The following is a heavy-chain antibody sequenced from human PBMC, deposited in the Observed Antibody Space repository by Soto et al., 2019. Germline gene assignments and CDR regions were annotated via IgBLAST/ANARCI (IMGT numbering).Heavy chain of an antibody. V-gene: IGHV3-74*01. J-gene: IGHJ5*02. CDR1: GFTFSGHW. Sequence: EVQLVESGGVLVQPGWSLRLSCAASGFTFSGHWMHCVRQAPGKGLVWVSRIKSDGRSTSYADSVKGRFTVSRDNAKNTLYLQMNSLRAEDTAVYYCARSDWFDPWGQGTLVTVSS. CDR3: ARSDWFDP. CDR2: IKSDGRST.